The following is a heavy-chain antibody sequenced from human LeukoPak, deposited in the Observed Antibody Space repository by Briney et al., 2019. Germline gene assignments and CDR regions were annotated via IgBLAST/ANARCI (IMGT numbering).Heavy chain of an antibody. CDR3: ARGPRSSVGAPGY. V-gene: IGHV3-48*04. CDR1: GFTFSTYS. CDR2: IGISSSTI. J-gene: IGHJ4*02. D-gene: IGHD1-26*01. Sequence: PGGSLRLSCAASGFTFSTYSMNWVRQAPGKGLEWVSYIGISSSTIDYADSVKGRFTISRDNAKNSLYLQMNSLRAEDTAVYYCARGPRSSVGAPGYWGQGTLVTVSS.